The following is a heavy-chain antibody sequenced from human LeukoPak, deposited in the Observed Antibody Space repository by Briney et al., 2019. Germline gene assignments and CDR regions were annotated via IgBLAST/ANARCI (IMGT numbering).Heavy chain of an antibody. J-gene: IGHJ4*02. CDR3: AREKLSFFDSSGYFDY. CDR2: ISSSGSAI. Sequence: PGGSLRLSCAASGFTFSSYEMNWVRQAPGKGLEWVSFISSSGSAIHYADSVRGRFTISRDNAKNSPYLQMSRLRAEDTAVYYCAREKLSFFDSSGYFDYWGQGTLVTVSS. CDR1: GFTFSSYE. D-gene: IGHD3-22*01. V-gene: IGHV3-48*03.